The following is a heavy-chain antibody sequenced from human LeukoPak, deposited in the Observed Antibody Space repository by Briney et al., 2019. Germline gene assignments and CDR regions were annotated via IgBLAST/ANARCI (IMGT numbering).Heavy chain of an antibody. Sequence: SETLSLTCTVSGGSISSNYWSWIRQPPGKGLEWIGLLYPSGSTNYNPSLKSRVTISVDTSRTQFSLKLSSMTAADTAVYYCAGGHYPLEYWGQGTLVTVSS. CDR3: AGGHYPLEY. CDR2: LYPSGST. CDR1: GGSISSNY. D-gene: IGHD1-26*01. J-gene: IGHJ4*02. V-gene: IGHV4-59*01.